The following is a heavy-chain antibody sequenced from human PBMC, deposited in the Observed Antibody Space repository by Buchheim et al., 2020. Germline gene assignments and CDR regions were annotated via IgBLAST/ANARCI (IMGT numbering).Heavy chain of an antibody. CDR1: GYTFTGYY. D-gene: IGHD6-6*01. V-gene: IGHV1-2*02. Sequence: QVQLVQSGAEVKKPGASVKVSCKASGYTFTGYYMHWVRQAPGQGLEWMGWINPNSGGTNYAQQFQGRVTMTRDTSISPAYMELSRLRSDDTAVYYCARGGVIAARSAAAEYGMDVWGQGTT. CDR3: ARGGVIAARSAAAEYGMDV. CDR2: INPNSGGT. J-gene: IGHJ6*02.